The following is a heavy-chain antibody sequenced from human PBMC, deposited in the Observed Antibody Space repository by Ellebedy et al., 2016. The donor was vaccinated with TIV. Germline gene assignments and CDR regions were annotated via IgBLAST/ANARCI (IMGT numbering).Heavy chain of an antibody. CDR3: ARGGNMVRGVISTGWFDP. J-gene: IGHJ5*02. CDR2: INHSGST. Sequence: MPSETLSLTCAVHGGSFSDNYWSWIRQPPGKGPEWIGEINHSGSTNYNPSLKSRVTISVDPSTNQLSLKLNSVTAADTAGYYCARGGNMVRGVISTGWFDPWGQGTLVTVSS. CDR1: GGSFSDNY. V-gene: IGHV4-34*01. D-gene: IGHD3-10*01.